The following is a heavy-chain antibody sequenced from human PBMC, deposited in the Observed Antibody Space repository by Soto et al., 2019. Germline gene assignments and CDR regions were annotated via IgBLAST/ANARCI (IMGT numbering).Heavy chain of an antibody. V-gene: IGHV6-1*01. J-gene: IGHJ6*03. CDR1: GDSVSSNSAA. CDR3: ARVGYCSGGSCYSLGHYYYMDV. CDR2: TYYRSKWYN. Sequence: SQTLSLTCAISGDSVSSNSAAWNWIRQSPSRSLEWLGRTYYRSKWYNDYAVSVKSRITINPDTSKNQFSLQLNSVTPEDTAVYYCARVGYCSGGSCYSLGHYYYMDVWGKGTTVTVSS. D-gene: IGHD2-15*01.